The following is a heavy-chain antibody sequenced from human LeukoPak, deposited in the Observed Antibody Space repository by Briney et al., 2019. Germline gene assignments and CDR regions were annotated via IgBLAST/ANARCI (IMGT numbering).Heavy chain of an antibody. CDR2: INPSGGGT. V-gene: IGHV1-46*01. CDR3: ARGDYYDSSGYYPRGIFDY. CDR1: GYSLTTYY. D-gene: IGHD3-22*01. Sequence: GASVKVSCKASGYSLTTYYMHWVRQAPGQGLEWMAIINPSGGGTKYAQKFQGRVTMTRDTPTNTVYMELSSLRSEDTAVYYCARGDYYDSSGYYPRGIFDYWGQGTLVTVSP. J-gene: IGHJ4*02.